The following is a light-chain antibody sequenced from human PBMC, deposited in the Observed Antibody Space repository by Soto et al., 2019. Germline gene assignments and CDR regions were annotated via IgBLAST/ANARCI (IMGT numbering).Light chain of an antibody. CDR3: SSYTSTDTHVV. CDR2: GVS. Sequence: QSVLTQPASVSGSPGQSITISCTGTSSDIGNYNYVSWYQQHPGKAPKVMIYGVSNRPSGVSNRFSGSKSGNTASLTISGLQDGDEAHYYCSSYTSTDTHVVFGGGTKVTVL. V-gene: IGLV2-14*01. J-gene: IGLJ2*01. CDR1: SSDIGNYNY.